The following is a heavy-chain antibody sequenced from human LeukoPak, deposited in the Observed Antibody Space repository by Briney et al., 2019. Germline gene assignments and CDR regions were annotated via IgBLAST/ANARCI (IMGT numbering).Heavy chain of an antibody. V-gene: IGHV4-38-2*02. CDR1: GYSISSGYY. D-gene: IGHD3-10*01. Sequence: KASETLSLTCAVSGYSISSGYYWGWIRQPPGKGREWIGCIYHSGSTYYNPSLKSRVTISVDTSKNQFSLKLSSVTAADTAVYYCARDGASSLWFGELLTRFDPWGQGTLVTVSS. CDR3: ARDGASSLWFGELLTRFDP. CDR2: IYHSGST. J-gene: IGHJ5*02.